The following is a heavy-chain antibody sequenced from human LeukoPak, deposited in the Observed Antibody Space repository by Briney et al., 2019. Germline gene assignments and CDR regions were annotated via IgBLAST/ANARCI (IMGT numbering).Heavy chain of an antibody. CDR1: GFTFSSYA. CDR2: ISDSGGST. D-gene: IGHD5-12*01. CDR3: AKDLRYSGYENSFDY. J-gene: IGHJ4*02. Sequence: GGSLRLSCAASGFTFSSYAMSWVRQAPGKGLEWVSAISDSGGSTYYADSVKGRFTISRDNSENTLSLQMNSLRAEDTAVYYCAKDLRYSGYENSFDYWGQGTLVTVSS. V-gene: IGHV3-23*01.